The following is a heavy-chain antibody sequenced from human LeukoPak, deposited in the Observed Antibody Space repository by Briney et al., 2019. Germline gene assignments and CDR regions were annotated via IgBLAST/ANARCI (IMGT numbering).Heavy chain of an antibody. CDR3: ARAGGGLQLYPIQNYYYMDV. Sequence: SETLSLTCTVPGGSISSYYWSWIRQPPGKGLEWIGYIYYSGSTNYNPSLKSRVTISVDTSKNQFSLKLSSVTAADTAVYYCARAGGGLQLYPIQNYYYMDVWGKGTTVTVSS. CDR1: GGSISSYY. CDR2: IYYSGST. D-gene: IGHD5-24*01. V-gene: IGHV4-59*01. J-gene: IGHJ6*03.